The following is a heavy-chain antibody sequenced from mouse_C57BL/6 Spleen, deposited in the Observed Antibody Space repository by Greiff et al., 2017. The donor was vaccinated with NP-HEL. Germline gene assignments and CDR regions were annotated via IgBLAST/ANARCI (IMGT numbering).Heavy chain of an antibody. V-gene: IGHV1-80*01. CDR1: GYAFSSYW. J-gene: IGHJ4*01. Sequence: QVQLKESGAELVKPGASVKISCKASGYAFSSYWMNWVKQRPGKGLEWIGQIYPGDGDTNYNRKFKGKATLTADKSSSTAYMQLSSLTSEDSAVYFCASRANYYAMDYWGQGTSVTVSS. CDR2: IYPGDGDT. D-gene: IGHD3-3*01. CDR3: ASRANYYAMDY.